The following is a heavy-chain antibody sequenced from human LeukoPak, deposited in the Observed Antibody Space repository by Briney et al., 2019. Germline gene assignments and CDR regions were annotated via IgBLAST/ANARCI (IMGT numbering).Heavy chain of an antibody. CDR2: IYRDSSVK. D-gene: IGHD3-10*01. J-gene: IGHJ4*02. CDR3: ARYGSGSNYRDPFDS. Sequence: LSLTCAVYGGSFSGYYWSWIRQPPGKGLEWISCIYRDSSVKHYADSVRGRFTVSRDNAKNSVYLQMNSLRAEDTAVYFCARYGSGSNYRDPFDSWGRGTLVTVSS. V-gene: IGHV3-11*06. CDR1: GGSFSGYY.